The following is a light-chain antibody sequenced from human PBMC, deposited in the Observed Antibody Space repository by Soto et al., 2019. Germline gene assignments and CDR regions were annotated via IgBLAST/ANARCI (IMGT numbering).Light chain of an antibody. Sequence: EIVMTQSPATLSVSPGERVTLSCRASQSISSNLAWYQQKPGQAPRLLIYGASVRAAGVPATFSGSGSGTEFTLTISSLQSEDFAVYYCQHFYNGPITFGQGTRLEIK. V-gene: IGKV3-15*01. CDR1: QSISSN. CDR3: QHFYNGPIT. J-gene: IGKJ5*01. CDR2: GAS.